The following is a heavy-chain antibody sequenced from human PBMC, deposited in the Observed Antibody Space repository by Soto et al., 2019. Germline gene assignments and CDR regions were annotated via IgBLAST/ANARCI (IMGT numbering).Heavy chain of an antibody. CDR1: GGSIGSSIYY. CDR2: IYYSGIT. J-gene: IGHJ4*02. CDR3: ARVSAGYYRFDY. V-gene: IGHV4-39*01. D-gene: IGHD3-22*01. Sequence: PSETLSLTCTVSGGSIGSSIYYWGWIRHPPGKGLEWIGSIYYSGITYYNPSLKSRVTISVDTSKNQFSLKLSSVTAADTAVYYCARVSAGYYRFDYWGQGTLVTVSS.